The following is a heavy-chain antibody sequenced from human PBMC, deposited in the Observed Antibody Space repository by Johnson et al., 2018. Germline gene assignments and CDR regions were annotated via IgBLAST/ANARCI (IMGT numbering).Heavy chain of an antibody. CDR2: INSDGSRI. CDR3: ASGRIVVYYDYYYLAG. D-gene: IGHD3-22*01. J-gene: IGHJ6*03. CDR1: GFTFSTYW. V-gene: IGHV3-74*02. Sequence: AQLVQSGGGLVQPGGSLRLSCAASGFTFSTYWMHWVRQAPGKGLAWVSGINSDGSRIDYADSVTGRFTIPRDNAKNTLYLQMNSLRAEDTAVYYCASGRIVVYYDYYYLAGWGEGTPVTVS.